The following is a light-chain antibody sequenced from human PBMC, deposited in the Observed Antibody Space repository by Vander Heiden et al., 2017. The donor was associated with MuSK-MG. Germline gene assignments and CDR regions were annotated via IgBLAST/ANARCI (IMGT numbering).Light chain of an antibody. CDR3: AAWDDSLNGWV. J-gene: IGLJ3*02. CDR2: SNN. Sequence: QSVLTQPPSASGTPGQRVTISCSGISSTIGSNTVNWYQQLPGTAPKLLIYSNNQRPSGVPDRFSGSKSGTAASLAISGLQSEDEADYYCAAWDDSLNGWVFGGGTKLTVL. V-gene: IGLV1-44*01. CDR1: SSTIGSNT.